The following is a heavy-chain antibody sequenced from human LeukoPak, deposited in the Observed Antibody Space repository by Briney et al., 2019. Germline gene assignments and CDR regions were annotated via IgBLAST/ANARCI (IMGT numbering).Heavy chain of an antibody. Sequence: SETLSLTCTVSGHSISSGYYWGWIRQPPGKGLEWIGSIYHSGSTYYNPSLKSRVTISVDTSKNQFSLKLSSVTAADTAVYYCARGRRYCSSTSTLGYCYYYYMDVWGKGTTVTISS. CDR2: IYHSGST. V-gene: IGHV4-38-2*02. D-gene: IGHD2-2*01. CDR3: ARGRRYCSSTSTLGYCYYYYMDV. CDR1: GHSISSGYY. J-gene: IGHJ6*03.